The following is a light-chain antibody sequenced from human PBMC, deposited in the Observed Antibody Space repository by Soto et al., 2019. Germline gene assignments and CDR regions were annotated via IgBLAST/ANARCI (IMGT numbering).Light chain of an antibody. CDR1: QTIGRN. Sequence: IQMTQFPSTLSASVGDIVTITCRSSQTIGRNLNWYQQKPGKAPTLLMFTSSSLQCGVPSRFSGSGSGTDFTLTISSLQPEDFATYYCLQDYNYPWTCGQGNKVAIK. J-gene: IGKJ1*01. V-gene: IGKV1-6*02. CDR3: LQDYNYPWT. CDR2: TSS.